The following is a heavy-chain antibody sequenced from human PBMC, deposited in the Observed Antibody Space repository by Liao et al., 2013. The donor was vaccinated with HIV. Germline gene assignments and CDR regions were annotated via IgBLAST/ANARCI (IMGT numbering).Heavy chain of an antibody. D-gene: IGHD6-13*01. V-gene: IGHV4-59*11. CDR2: IYHGGST. Sequence: QVQLQESGPGLVKPSETLSLTCTVSGGSISSHYWSWIRQPPGKGLEWIGDIYHGGSTNYNPSLKSRVTISVDTSKNQFSLKLSSVTPADTAVYYCARGXEIRYGTNWYAYYYMDVWGKGTTVTVSS. J-gene: IGHJ6*03. CDR1: GGSISSHY. CDR3: ARGXEIRYGTNWYAYYYMDV.